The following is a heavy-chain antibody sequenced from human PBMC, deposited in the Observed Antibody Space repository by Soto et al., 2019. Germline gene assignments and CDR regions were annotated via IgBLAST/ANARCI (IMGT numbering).Heavy chain of an antibody. D-gene: IGHD3-3*01. CDR2: ISAYNGNT. J-gene: IGHJ5*02. CDR1: GYTFTSYG. CDR3: AREGGYYDFWSGYYILDWFDP. V-gene: IGHV1-18*01. Sequence: ASVKVSCKASGYTFTSYGISWVRQAPGQGLERMGWISAYNGNTNYAQKLQGRVTMTTDTSTSTAYMELRSLRSDDTAVYYCAREGGYYDFWSGYYILDWFDPWGQGTLVTVSS.